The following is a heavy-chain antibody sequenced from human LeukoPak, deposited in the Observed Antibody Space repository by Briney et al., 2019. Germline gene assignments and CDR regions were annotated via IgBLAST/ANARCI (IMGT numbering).Heavy chain of an antibody. CDR3: ARDRGRYSSSSAPLDY. CDR1: GFTPTSFW. D-gene: IGHD6-6*01. CDR2: KKGDGSKT. Sequence: PGGSLRLSCAASGFTPTSFWMSWVRPAPGKGREWVANKKGDGSKTYYVVSLKGRFTISRDNAKNSLYLQMSSLRAEDTAIYYCARDRGRYSSSSAPLDYWGQGTLVTVSS. J-gene: IGHJ4*02. V-gene: IGHV3-7*01.